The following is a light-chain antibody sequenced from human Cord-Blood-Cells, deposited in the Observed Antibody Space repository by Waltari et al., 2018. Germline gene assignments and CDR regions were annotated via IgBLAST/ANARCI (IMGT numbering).Light chain of an antibody. Sequence: DIVMTQSPDSLAVSLGERATINCKSSQCILYSSNIKNYLAWYQQKPGQPPNLLIYGASTRESGVPDRFSGSGSGTDFTLTISSLQAEDVAVYYCQQYYSTPFTFGPGTKVDIK. CDR2: GAS. CDR3: QQYYSTPFT. J-gene: IGKJ3*01. CDR1: QCILYSSNIKNY. V-gene: IGKV4-1*01.